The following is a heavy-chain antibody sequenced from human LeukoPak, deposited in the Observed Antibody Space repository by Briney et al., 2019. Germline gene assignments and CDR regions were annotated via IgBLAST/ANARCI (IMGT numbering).Heavy chain of an antibody. J-gene: IGHJ4*02. CDR3: ARDRNGLHDY. CDR2: IWYDGSNK. CDR1: GLTFRNYG. V-gene: IGHV3-33*01. D-gene: IGHD2-15*01. Sequence: GRYARLSCVATGLTFRNYGMHRVHQAPGVGLEWVAAIWYDGSNKYHADSVKGRFTISRDNSKNTLYLQMNSLRAEDTAVYYCARDRNGLHDYWGQGTLVTV.